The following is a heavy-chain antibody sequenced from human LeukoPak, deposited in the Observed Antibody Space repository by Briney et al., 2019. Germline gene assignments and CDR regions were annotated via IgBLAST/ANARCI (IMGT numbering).Heavy chain of an antibody. CDR2: IGAYNGNT. J-gene: IGHJ6*02. V-gene: IGHV1-18*01. CDR1: GYTFTSYG. Sequence: ASVKVSCKASGYTFTSYGISWVRQAPGQGLEWMGWIGAYNGNTNYAQKLQGRVTITTDTSTSTANMELRSLRSDDTAVYYCARDQVYGDSSGDYYYGMDVWGQGTTVTVSS. CDR3: ARDQVYGDSSGDYYYGMDV. D-gene: IGHD4-17*01.